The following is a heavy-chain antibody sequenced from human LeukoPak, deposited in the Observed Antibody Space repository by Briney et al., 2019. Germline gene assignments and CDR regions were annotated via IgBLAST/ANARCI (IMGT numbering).Heavy chain of an antibody. CDR3: ATSRGYNSGYRALELPPSPID. J-gene: IGHJ4*02. CDR2: IKPDGSEI. V-gene: IGHV3-7*01. D-gene: IGHD5-18*01. Sequence: GGSLRLSCEASGFSFSRYWMSSVRQAPVRGLEWVANIKPDGSEIYYVDSVKGRFTISRDNAKNSLYLQMNSLRAEDTAAYYCATSRGYNSGYRALELPPSPIDWGQGTLVTVSS. CDR1: GFSFSRYW.